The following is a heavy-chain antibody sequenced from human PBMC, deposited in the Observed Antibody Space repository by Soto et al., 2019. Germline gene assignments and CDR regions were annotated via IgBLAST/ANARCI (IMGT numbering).Heavy chain of an antibody. V-gene: IGHV4-30-4*01. CDR1: GASISGSDHY. D-gene: IGHD1-26*01. CDR3: ARSGRSHLDY. Sequence: QVQLQESGPGLVKASQTLSLTCTVSGASISGSDHYWSWIRQPPRKGLEWIGHLSYTGNSYTPYYNPWLQGRPTVSLDTSKNQFSLNLTAVTAADTAVYFCARSGRSHLDYWGQGALVSVSS. CDR2: LSYTGNSYTP. J-gene: IGHJ4*02.